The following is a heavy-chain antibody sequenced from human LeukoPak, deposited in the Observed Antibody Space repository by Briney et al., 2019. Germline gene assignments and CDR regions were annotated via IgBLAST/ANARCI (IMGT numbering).Heavy chain of an antibody. CDR3: ARIMNDFWSGYYPLALNY. V-gene: IGHV3-33*08. Sequence: GGSLRLSCAASGLTFSNYVMNWVRQAPGKGLQWVAVIWHDGRNKYYVDSVKGRFTISRDNSKNTLYLQMNSLRAEDTAVYYCARIMNDFWSGYYPLALNYWGQGTPVTVSS. CDR2: IWHDGRNK. CDR1: GLTFSNYV. D-gene: IGHD3-3*01. J-gene: IGHJ4*02.